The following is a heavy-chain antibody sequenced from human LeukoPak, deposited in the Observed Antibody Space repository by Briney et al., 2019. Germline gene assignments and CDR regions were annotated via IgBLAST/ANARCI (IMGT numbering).Heavy chain of an antibody. CDR2: IYPGDSDT. Sequence: GESLKISCKGSGYSFTNYWIGWVRQMPGKGLEWMGFIYPGDSDTRYSPSFQGQVTISADKSISTAYLQWSSLKASDTAMYYCARRVVATPGAFDIWGQGTMVTVSS. V-gene: IGHV5-51*01. CDR1: GYSFTNYW. J-gene: IGHJ3*02. CDR3: ARRVVATPGAFDI. D-gene: IGHD2-15*01.